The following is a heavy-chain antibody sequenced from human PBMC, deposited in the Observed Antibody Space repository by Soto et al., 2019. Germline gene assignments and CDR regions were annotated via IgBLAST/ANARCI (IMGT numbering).Heavy chain of an antibody. D-gene: IGHD2-2*01. V-gene: IGHV4-4*02. J-gene: IGHJ6*02. CDR3: ARDLKGCSSTSCYASYYYYYGMDI. CDR2: ISSSGST. Sequence: SETLSLTCAVSSDSISSSYWWSWVRQSPGKGLEWIGEISSSGSTNYNPSLKSRVTISVDRSKSQFSLKLSSVTAADTAVYYCARDLKGCSSTSCYASYYYYYGMDIWGQGTTVTVS. CDR1: SDSISSSYW.